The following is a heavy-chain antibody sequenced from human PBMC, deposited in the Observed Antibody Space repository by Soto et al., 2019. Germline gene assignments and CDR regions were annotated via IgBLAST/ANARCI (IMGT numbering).Heavy chain of an antibody. CDR3: ARGGYYDNTWGKLSHYGLDV. J-gene: IGHJ6*02. D-gene: IGHD3-16*01. CDR1: GYTFIRYG. V-gene: IGHV1-18*01. Sequence: QVQLVQSAAEVKKPGASVRVSCKASGYTFIRYGIALVRQAPGQGLEWMGWISPYNDYTIYAQKLQGRVTMTADTSTRTVYMELRGLKSDDTAVYSCARGGYYDNTWGKLSHYGLDVWGQGTSVTVSS. CDR2: ISPYNDYT.